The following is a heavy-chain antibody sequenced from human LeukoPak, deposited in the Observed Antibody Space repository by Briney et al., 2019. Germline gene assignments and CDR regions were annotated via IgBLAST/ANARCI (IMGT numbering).Heavy chain of an antibody. CDR1: GGSISSYY. Sequence: PSETLSLTCTVSGGSISSYYWSWIRQPPGKGLEWIGYIYYSGSTNYNPSLKSRVTISVDTSKNQFSLKLSSVTAADTAVYYCARRGYCSGGSCYPGPLFDYWGQGTLVTVSS. CDR2: IYYSGST. J-gene: IGHJ4*02. D-gene: IGHD2-15*01. CDR3: ARRGYCSGGSCYPGPLFDY. V-gene: IGHV4-59*08.